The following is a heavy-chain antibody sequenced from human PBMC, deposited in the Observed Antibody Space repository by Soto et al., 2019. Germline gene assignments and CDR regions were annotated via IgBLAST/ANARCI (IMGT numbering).Heavy chain of an antibody. V-gene: IGHV4-39*07. CDR1: GGSISSSSYY. CDR2: INHSGST. D-gene: IGHD2-15*01. CDR3: ARVRGCSGGSCYSAPRFDP. Sequence: SETLSLTCTVSGGSISSSSYYWSWIRQPPGKGLEWIGEINHSGSTNYNPPLKSRVTISVDTSKNQFSLKLSSVTAADTAVYYCARVRGCSGGSCYSAPRFDPWGQGTLVTVSS. J-gene: IGHJ5*02.